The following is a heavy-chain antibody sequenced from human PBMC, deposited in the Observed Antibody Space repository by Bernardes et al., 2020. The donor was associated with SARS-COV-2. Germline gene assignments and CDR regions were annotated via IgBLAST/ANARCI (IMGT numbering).Heavy chain of an antibody. D-gene: IGHD3-3*01. CDR1: GGSISSYY. CDR2: IYYSGST. J-gene: IGHJ5*02. CDR3: ARGVYDFWSGYYLDPHRENWFDP. Sequence: SETLSLTCTVSGGSISSYYWSWIRQPPGKGLEWIGYIYYSGSTNYNPSLKSRVTISVDTSKNQFSLKLSSVTAADTAVYYCARGVYDFWSGYYLDPHRENWFDPWGQGTLVTVSS. V-gene: IGHV4-59*08.